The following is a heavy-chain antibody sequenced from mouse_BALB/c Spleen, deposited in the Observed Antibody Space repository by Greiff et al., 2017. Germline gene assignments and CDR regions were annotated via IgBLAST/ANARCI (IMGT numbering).Heavy chain of an antibody. Sequence: EVQLQESGPSLVKPSQTLSLTCSVTGDSITSGYWNWIRKFPGNKLEYMGYISYSGSTYYNPSLKSRISITRDTSKNQYYLQLNSVTTEDTATYYCARYPTTVVAYWYFDVWGAGTTVTVSS. D-gene: IGHD1-1*01. CDR3: ARYPTTVVAYWYFDV. CDR2: ISYSGST. CDR1: GDSITSGY. J-gene: IGHJ1*01. V-gene: IGHV3-8*02.